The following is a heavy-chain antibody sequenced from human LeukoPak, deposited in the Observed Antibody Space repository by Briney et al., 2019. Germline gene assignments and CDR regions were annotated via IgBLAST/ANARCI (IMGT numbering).Heavy chain of an antibody. D-gene: IGHD1-26*01. CDR2: MSPNSGDT. J-gene: IGHJ4*02. CDR1: GYTFTTHD. CDR3: AGEVGRLDY. V-gene: IGHV1-8*01. Sequence: ASVNVSCKASGYTFTTHDINWVRQATGQGLEWLGWMSPNSGDTGYAQKFQGRVTMTSDSSISTAYMELSSLRSEDTAVYYCAGEVGRLDYWGQGTLVTVSS.